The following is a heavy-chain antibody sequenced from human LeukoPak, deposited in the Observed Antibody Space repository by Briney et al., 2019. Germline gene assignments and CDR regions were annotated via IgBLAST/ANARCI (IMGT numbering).Heavy chain of an antibody. D-gene: IGHD2-2*01. V-gene: IGHV4-34*01. Sequence: PSETLSLTCAVYGGSFSGYYWSWIRQPPGQGLEWIGEINHSGSTNYNPSLKSRVTISVDTSKNQFSLKLSSVTAADTAVYYCARHVRGFMPHYMDVWGKGTTVTVSS. CDR1: GGSFSGYY. J-gene: IGHJ6*03. CDR3: ARHVRGFMPHYMDV. CDR2: INHSGST.